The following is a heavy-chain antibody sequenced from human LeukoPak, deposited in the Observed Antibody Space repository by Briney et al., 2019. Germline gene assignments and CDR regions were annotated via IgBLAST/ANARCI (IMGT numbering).Heavy chain of an antibody. D-gene: IGHD3-10*01. CDR1: GFTFSSYW. J-gene: IGHJ4*02. V-gene: IGHV3-7*03. CDR3: ARVYGSGSYYNVGY. Sequence: GGSLRLSCAASGFTFSSYWMSWVRQAPGKGLEWVANIKQDGSEKYYVDSVKGRFTISRDNAKNSLYLQMNSLRAEDTAVYYCARVYGSGSYYNVGYWGQGTLVTVSS. CDR2: IKQDGSEK.